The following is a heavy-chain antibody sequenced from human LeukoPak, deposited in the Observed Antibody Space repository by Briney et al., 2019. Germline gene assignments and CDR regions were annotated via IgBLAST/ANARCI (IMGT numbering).Heavy chain of an antibody. V-gene: IGHV4-59*08. CDR2: IHHSGSS. D-gene: IGHD5-18*01. CDR3: ARRYSYGYDY. Sequence: SETLSLTCTVSGGSISSYYWNWIRQPPGKGLEWIGDIHHSGSSNCNPSLKSRVTISGDTSKNQFSLKLRSVTAADTAVYYCARRYSYGYDYWGQGTLVTVSS. CDR1: GGSISSYY. J-gene: IGHJ4*02.